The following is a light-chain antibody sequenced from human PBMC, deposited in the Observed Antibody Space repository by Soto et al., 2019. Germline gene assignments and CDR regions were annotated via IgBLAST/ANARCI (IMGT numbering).Light chain of an antibody. CDR2: LGS. J-gene: IGKJ1*01. CDR1: QTLLHSNGYNY. V-gene: IGKV2-28*01. Sequence: DIVMTQSPGSRAATPGEPASIACKSSQTLLHSNGYNYLDWYLQKPGQSPQLLIYLGSNRASGVPDRFSASASGTDFTLTISRVEAEDVGVYYCMGALQSPPTFGQGTKVDIK. CDR3: MGALQSPPT.